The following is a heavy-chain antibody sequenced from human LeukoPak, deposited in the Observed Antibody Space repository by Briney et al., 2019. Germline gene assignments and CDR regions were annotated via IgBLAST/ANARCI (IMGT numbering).Heavy chain of an antibody. D-gene: IGHD3-10*01. Sequence: GWSLRLSCAASRFMFSDYGMHWVRQAPAKGREWVAAIWYDGSNIFYADSVKGRFTISRDNSKNALYLQMNSLRAEDTTDYYCAKEGDRGEALYYYYMDVWGNGTTVTVSS. J-gene: IGHJ6*03. CDR2: IWYDGSNI. CDR1: RFMFSDYG. V-gene: IGHV3-33*06. CDR3: AKEGDRGEALYYYYMDV.